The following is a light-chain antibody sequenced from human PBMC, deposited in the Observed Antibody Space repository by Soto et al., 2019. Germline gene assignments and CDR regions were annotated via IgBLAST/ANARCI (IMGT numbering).Light chain of an antibody. Sequence: DIHMTQSPSTLSASVGDRVTITCRASQSISIWLAWYQQKPGKAPNLLIYKTSSLETGVPLRFRGSGSGTEFTLTISSLQTDDFATYYCQHWNDYSWTFGQGTKVEVK. CDR2: KTS. J-gene: IGKJ1*01. V-gene: IGKV1-5*03. CDR3: QHWNDYSWT. CDR1: QSISIW.